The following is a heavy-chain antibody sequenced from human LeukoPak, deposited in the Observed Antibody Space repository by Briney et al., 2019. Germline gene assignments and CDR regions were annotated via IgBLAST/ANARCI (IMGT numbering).Heavy chain of an antibody. J-gene: IGHJ6*02. CDR1: GFTFSSYS. Sequence: GGSLRLSRAASGFTFSSYSMNWVRQAPGKGLEWVSSISSSSSYIYYADSVKGRFTISRDNAKNSLYLQMNSLRAEDTAVYYCARVFGYDWPYYYGMDVWGQGTTVTVSS. V-gene: IGHV3-21*01. CDR2: ISSSSSYI. D-gene: IGHD5-12*01. CDR3: ARVFGYDWPYYYGMDV.